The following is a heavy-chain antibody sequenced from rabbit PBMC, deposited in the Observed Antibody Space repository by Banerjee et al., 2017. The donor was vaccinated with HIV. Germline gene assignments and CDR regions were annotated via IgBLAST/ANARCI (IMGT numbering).Heavy chain of an antibody. CDR3: ARSVGWLATEYYFNL. V-gene: IGHV1S40*01. CDR2: IYAGSSGST. CDR1: GFDLSSYYY. J-gene: IGHJ4*01. D-gene: IGHD6-1*01. Sequence: QSLEESGGGLVKPEGSLALTCKASGFDLSSYYYMCWVRQAPGKGLEWIACIYAGSSGSTYYASWAKGRFTISKTSSTTVTLQMTSLTAADTATYFCARSVGWLATEYYFNLWGQGTLVTVS.